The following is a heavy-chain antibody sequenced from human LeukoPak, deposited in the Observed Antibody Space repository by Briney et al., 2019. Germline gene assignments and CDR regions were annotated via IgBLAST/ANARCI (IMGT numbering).Heavy chain of an antibody. D-gene: IGHD3-22*01. CDR2: ISSSDSTI. J-gene: IGHJ4*02. V-gene: IGHV3-11*01. Sequence: GGSLRLSCAAYGFTFTDYYMSWTRQAPGGGLGWDSYISSSDSTIYYADSMKRRFTISRDNTKNSLYLQMNSLRAEDTAVYYCARQVRYYDSSGYAQDSWGQGTLVTVSP. CDR1: GFTFTDYY. CDR3: ARQVRYYDSSGYAQDS.